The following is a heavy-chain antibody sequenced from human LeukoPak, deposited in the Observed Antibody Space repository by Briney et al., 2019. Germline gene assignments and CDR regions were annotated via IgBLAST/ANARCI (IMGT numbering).Heavy chain of an antibody. CDR1: GGTFKNYA. J-gene: IGHJ4*02. CDR3: ARLPYYYDSSGYKEADY. D-gene: IGHD3-22*01. CDR2: IIPIFVTA. V-gene: IGHV1-69*06. Sequence: SVKVSCKASGGTFKNYAISWVRQAPGQGLEWMGGIIPIFVTANYAQKFQGRVTITADKSTSTEYMELSSLRSEDTAMYYCARLPYYYDSSGYKEADYWGQGTLVTVSS.